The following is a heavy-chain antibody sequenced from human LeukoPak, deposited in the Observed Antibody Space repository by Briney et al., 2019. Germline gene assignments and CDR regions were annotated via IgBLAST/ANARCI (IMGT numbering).Heavy chain of an antibody. D-gene: IGHD2-15*01. J-gene: IGHJ4*02. CDR1: GFTFSSYS. Sequence: GGSLRLSCAASGFTFSSYSMNWVRQAPGKGLEWVSSISNSSSYIYYADSVKGRFTISRDNAKNSLYLQMNSLRAEDTAVYYCARGAGGYCSGGSCPLDYWGQGTLVTVSS. CDR2: ISNSSSYI. V-gene: IGHV3-21*01. CDR3: ARGAGGYCSGGSCPLDY.